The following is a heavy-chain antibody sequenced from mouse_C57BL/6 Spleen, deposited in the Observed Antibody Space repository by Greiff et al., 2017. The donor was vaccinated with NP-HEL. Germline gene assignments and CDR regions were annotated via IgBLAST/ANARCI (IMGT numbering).Heavy chain of an antibody. D-gene: IGHD2-5*01. V-gene: IGHV5-17*01. J-gene: IGHJ4*01. Sequence: EVHLVESGGGLVKPGGSLKLSCAASGFTFSDYGMHWVRQAPETGLEWVAYISSGSSTIYYADTVKGRFTISRDNAKNTLFLQMTSLRSEDTAMYYCARIPYYSNYDAMDYWGQGTSVTVSS. CDR2: ISSGSSTI. CDR3: ARIPYYSNYDAMDY. CDR1: GFTFSDYG.